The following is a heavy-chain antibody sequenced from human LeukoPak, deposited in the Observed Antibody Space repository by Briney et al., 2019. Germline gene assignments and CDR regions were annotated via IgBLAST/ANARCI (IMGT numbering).Heavy chain of an antibody. D-gene: IGHD6-19*01. CDR2: ISAYNGNT. V-gene: IGHV1-18*01. Sequence: ASVKVSCKASGYTFTSYGISWVRQAPGQGLEWMGWISAYNGNTNYAQKLQGRVTMTTDTSTSTAYMELRSLRSEDTAVYYCARDVKYSSGWYREYYFDYWGQGTLVTVSS. CDR3: ARDVKYSSGWYREYYFDY. J-gene: IGHJ4*02. CDR1: GYTFTSYG.